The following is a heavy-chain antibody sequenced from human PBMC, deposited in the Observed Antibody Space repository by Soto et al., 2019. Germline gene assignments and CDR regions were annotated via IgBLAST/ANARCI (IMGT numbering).Heavy chain of an antibody. V-gene: IGHV4-31*03. D-gene: IGHD3-10*01. J-gene: IGHJ6*02. CDR3: ARAYGSGSKSGMDV. CDR1: GGSISSGGYY. CDR2: IYYSGST. Sequence: PSETLSLTCTVSGGSISSGGYYWSWIRQHPGKGLEWIGYIYYSGSTYYNPSLKSRVTISVDTSKNQFSLKLSSVTAADTAVYYCARAYGSGSKSGMDVWGQGTTVTVSS.